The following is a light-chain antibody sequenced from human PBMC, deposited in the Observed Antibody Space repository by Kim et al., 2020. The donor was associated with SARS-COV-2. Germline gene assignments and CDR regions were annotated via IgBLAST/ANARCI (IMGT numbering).Light chain of an antibody. CDR2: YDG. J-gene: IGLJ2*01. V-gene: IGLV3-21*04. Sequence: PGKRASCSCGGNSIGSNSVHWYQRKSGQAPVLVIYYDGDRPSGIPERFSGSNSGNTATLTISRVEAGDEADYYCQVWDSSSDHRVVFGGGTQPTVL. CDR3: QVWDSSSDHRVV. CDR1: SIGSNS.